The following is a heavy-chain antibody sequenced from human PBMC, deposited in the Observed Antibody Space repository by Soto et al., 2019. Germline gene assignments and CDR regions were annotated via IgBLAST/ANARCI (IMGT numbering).Heavy chain of an antibody. Sequence: PGGSLRLSCAASGFTFSSYEMNWVRQAPGKGLEWVSYISSSGSTIYYADSVKGRFTISRDNAKNSLYLQMNSLRAEDTAVYYCARDSGYSSGWYTNYYYYYGMDVWGQGTTVTVSS. CDR2: ISSSGSTI. J-gene: IGHJ6*02. CDR1: GFTFSSYE. D-gene: IGHD6-19*01. V-gene: IGHV3-48*03. CDR3: ARDSGYSSGWYTNYYYYYGMDV.